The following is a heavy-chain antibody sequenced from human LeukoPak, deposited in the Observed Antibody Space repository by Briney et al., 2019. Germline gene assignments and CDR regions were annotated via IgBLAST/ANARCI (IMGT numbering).Heavy chain of an antibody. CDR3: ARDWVAGVPFDAFDI. CDR2: IKEDGSEK. J-gene: IGHJ3*02. CDR1: GFIFSSFE. D-gene: IGHD3-10*01. V-gene: IGHV3-7*03. Sequence: HPGGSLRLSCAASGFIFSSFEMNWVRQAPGKGLEWVANIKEDGSEKYYVDSVKGRFTISRDNAQNSVYLHMNSLTAEDTALYYCARDWVAGVPFDAFDIWGQGTMVSVSS.